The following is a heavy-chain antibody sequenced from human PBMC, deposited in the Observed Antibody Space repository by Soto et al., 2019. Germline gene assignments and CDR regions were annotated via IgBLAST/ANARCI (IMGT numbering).Heavy chain of an antibody. CDR2: IIPILGIA. V-gene: IGHV1-69*02. D-gene: IGHD2-2*01. CDR3: ALEDIVVVPAAMEVEDYYYIDV. Sequence: QVQLVQSGAEVKKPGSSVKVSCKASGGTFSSYTISWVRQAPGQGLEWMGRIIPILGIANYAQKFQGRVTITADKSTSTAYMELSSLRSEDTAVYYCALEDIVVVPAAMEVEDYYYIDVLGKGTTVTVSS. J-gene: IGHJ6*03. CDR1: GGTFSSYT.